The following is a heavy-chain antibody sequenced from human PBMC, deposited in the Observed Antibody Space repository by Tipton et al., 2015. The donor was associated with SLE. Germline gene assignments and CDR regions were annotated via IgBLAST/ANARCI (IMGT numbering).Heavy chain of an antibody. V-gene: IGHV4-61*05. CDR2: IYYSGST. Sequence: TLSLTCTVSGGSISSSSYYWGWIRQPPGKGLEWIGCIYYSGSTNYNPSLKSRVTISVDTSKNQFSLKLSSVTAADTAVYYCARRKDLGYDYGDYWGQGTLVTVSS. J-gene: IGHJ4*02. D-gene: IGHD4-17*01. CDR1: GGSISSSSYY. CDR3: ARRKDLGYDYGDY.